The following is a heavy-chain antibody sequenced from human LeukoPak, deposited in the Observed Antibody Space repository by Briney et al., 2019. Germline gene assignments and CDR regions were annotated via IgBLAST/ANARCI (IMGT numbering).Heavy chain of an antibody. CDR2: ISYDGSNK. Sequence: PGGSLRLSCAASGFTFSSYGMHWVRQAPGKGLEWVAVISYDGSNKYYADSVKGRFTISRDNSKNTLYLQMNSLRAEDTAVYYCAKELGLGYSSSWSDYWDQGTLVTVSS. V-gene: IGHV3-30*18. CDR1: GFTFSSYG. J-gene: IGHJ4*02. CDR3: AKELGLGYSSSWSDY. D-gene: IGHD6-13*01.